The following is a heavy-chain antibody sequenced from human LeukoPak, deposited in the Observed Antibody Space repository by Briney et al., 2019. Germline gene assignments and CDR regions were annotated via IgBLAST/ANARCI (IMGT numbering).Heavy chain of an antibody. D-gene: IGHD2-21*02. Sequence: SVKVSCKASGYTFTSYDINWVRQATGQGLEWMGRIIPILGIANYAQKFQGRVTITADKSTSTAYMELSSLRSEDAAVYYCAKAYCGGDCYFGTFDYWGQGTLVTVSS. CDR3: AKAYCGGDCYFGTFDY. J-gene: IGHJ4*02. CDR2: IIPILGIA. CDR1: GYTFTSYD. V-gene: IGHV1-69*04.